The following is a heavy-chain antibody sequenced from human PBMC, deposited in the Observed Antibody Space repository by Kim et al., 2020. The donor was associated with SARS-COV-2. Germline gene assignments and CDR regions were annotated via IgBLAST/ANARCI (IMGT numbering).Heavy chain of an antibody. CDR2: INPNSGGT. CDR3: ARMYNWNYREDYYYYGMDV. CDR1: GYTFTGYY. Sequence: ASVKVSCKASGYTFTGYYMHWVRQAPGQGLEWMGRINPNSGGTNYAQKFQGRVTMTRDTSISTAYMELSRLRSDDTAVYYCARMYNWNYREDYYYYGMDVWGQGTTVTVSS. J-gene: IGHJ6*02. V-gene: IGHV1-2*06. D-gene: IGHD1-7*01.